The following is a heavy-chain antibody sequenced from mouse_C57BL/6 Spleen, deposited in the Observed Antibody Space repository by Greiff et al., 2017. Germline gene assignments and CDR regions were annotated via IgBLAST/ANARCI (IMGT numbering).Heavy chain of an antibody. CDR3: ARPNYCGSSLAWFAY. CDR1: GYTFTDYY. D-gene: IGHD1-1*01. V-gene: IGHV1-26*01. J-gene: IGHJ3*01. CDR2: INPNNGGT. Sequence: VQLQQSGPELVKPGASVKISCKASGYTFTDYYMNWVKQSHGKSLEWIGDINPNNGGTSYNQKFKGKATLTVDKSSSTAYMELRSLTSEDSAVYYCARPNYCGSSLAWFAYWGQGTLVTVSA.